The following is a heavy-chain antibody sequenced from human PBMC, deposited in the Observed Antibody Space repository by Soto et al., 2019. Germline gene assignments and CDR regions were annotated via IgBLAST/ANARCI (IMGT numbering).Heavy chain of an antibody. J-gene: IGHJ6*02. CDR3: ARERRGYDILTGYRYYYGMDA. CDR1: GGSISSGGYY. V-gene: IGHV4-31*03. D-gene: IGHD3-9*01. CDR2: IYYSGST. Sequence: PSETLSLTCTVSGGSISSGGYYWSWIRQHPGKGLEWIGYIYYSGSTYYNPSLKSRVTISVDTSKNQFSLKLSSVTAADTAVYYCARERRGYDILTGYRYYYGMDAWGQGTTVTVSS.